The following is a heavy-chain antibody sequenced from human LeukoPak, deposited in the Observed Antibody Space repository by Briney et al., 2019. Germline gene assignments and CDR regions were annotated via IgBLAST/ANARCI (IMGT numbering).Heavy chain of an antibody. D-gene: IGHD1-7*01. Sequence: GGSLRLSCAASGFTFRGFLMSWVRQTPGKGLEWVANIKQDGSEKYYADSVKGRFTISRDNTKNSLSLQMNSLRAEDTAIYYCARAGSNWNYVYWGQGTLVTVSS. CDR2: IKQDGSEK. CDR3: ARAGSNWNYVY. CDR1: GFTFRGFL. V-gene: IGHV3-7*01. J-gene: IGHJ4*02.